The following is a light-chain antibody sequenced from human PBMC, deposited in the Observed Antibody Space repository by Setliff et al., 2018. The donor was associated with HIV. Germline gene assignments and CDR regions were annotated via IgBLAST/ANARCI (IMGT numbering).Light chain of an antibody. CDR2: EVS. CDR1: SSDVGYYNR. V-gene: IGLV2-18*02. J-gene: IGLJ1*01. CDR3: SSYTTSATFV. Sequence: QSVLTQPPSVSGSPGQSVTISCTGTSSDVGYYNRISWFQQAPGTAPKMMIHEVSNRPSGVPDRFSGSKSGNTASLTISGLQAEDEAEYYCSSYTTSATFVFGTGTRSPS.